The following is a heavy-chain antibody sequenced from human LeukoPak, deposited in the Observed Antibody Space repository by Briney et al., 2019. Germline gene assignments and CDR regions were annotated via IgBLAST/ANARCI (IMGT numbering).Heavy chain of an antibody. CDR2: ISYDGSNK. Sequence: GGSLRLSCAASGFTFSSYGMHWVRQAPGKGLEWVAVISYDGSNKYYADSVKGRFTISRDNSKNTPYLQMNSLRAEDTAVYYCAASHYYDSSGYYFPDWGQGTLVTVSS. CDR1: GFTFSSYG. V-gene: IGHV3-30*03. CDR3: AASHYYDSSGYYFPD. D-gene: IGHD3-22*01. J-gene: IGHJ1*01.